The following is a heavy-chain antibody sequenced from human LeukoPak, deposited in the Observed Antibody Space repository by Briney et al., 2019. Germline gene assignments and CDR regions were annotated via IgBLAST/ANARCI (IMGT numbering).Heavy chain of an antibody. CDR3: ARVNWYYYYYYMDV. V-gene: IGHV4-34*01. J-gene: IGHJ6*03. Sequence: SETLSLTCAVYGGSFSGYYWSWIRQPPGKGLEGIGEINHSGSTNYNPSLKSRVTISVDTSKNQFSLKLSSVTAADTAVYYCARVNWYYYYYYMDVWGKGTTVTVSS. CDR2: INHSGST. CDR1: GGSFSGYY.